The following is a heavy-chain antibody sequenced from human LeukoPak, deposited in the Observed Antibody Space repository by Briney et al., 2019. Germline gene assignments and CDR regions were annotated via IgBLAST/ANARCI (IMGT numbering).Heavy chain of an antibody. CDR2: INWNGGST. V-gene: IGHV3-20*04. CDR3: ARATKPRGYSYGYEDY. J-gene: IGHJ4*02. Sequence: GGSLGLSCAASGFTFDDYGMSWVRQAPGKGLEWVSGINWNGGSTGYADSVKGRFTISRDNAKNSLYLQMNSLRAEDTALYYCARATKPRGYSYGYEDYWGQGTLVTVSS. D-gene: IGHD5-18*01. CDR1: GFTFDDYG.